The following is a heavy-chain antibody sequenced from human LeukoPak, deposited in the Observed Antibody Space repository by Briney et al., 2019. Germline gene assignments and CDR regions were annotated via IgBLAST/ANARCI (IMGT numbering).Heavy chain of an antibody. J-gene: IGHJ4*02. D-gene: IGHD3-22*01. CDR1: GGSISGYY. CDR3: ATDSSGYQIEY. V-gene: IGHV4-59*01. CDR2: IYYSGST. Sequence: SETLSLTCTVSGGSISGYYWSWIRQPPGKGLEWIGYIYYSGSTNYNPSLKSRVTISVDTSKNQFSLKLSSVTAADTAVYYCATDSSGYQIEYWGQGTLVTVSS.